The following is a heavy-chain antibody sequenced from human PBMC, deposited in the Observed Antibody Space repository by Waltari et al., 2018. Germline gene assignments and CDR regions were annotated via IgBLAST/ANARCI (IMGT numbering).Heavy chain of an antibody. D-gene: IGHD3-22*01. Sequence: EVQLVESGGGLIQPGVSLRLTCAASGFTVSSNYLSWVRQAPGKGLEWVSVIYSGGSTYYADSVKGRFTISRDNSKNTLYLQMNSLRAEDTAVYYCAREDDSSASDYWGQGTLVTVSS. V-gene: IGHV3-53*01. J-gene: IGHJ4*02. CDR1: GFTVSSNY. CDR3: AREDDSSASDY. CDR2: IYSGGST.